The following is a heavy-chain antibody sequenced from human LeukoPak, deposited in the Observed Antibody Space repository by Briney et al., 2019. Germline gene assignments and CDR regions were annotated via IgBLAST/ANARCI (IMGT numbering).Heavy chain of an antibody. Sequence: GGSLRLSCTASGFTFGDYAMSWFRQAPGKGLEWVGFIGSKAYGGTTEYAASVKGRFTISRDDSKSIAYLQMNSLKTEDTAVYYCTRNWTGSNYYYYGMDVWGQGTTVTVSS. J-gene: IGHJ6*02. CDR2: IGSKAYGGTT. CDR1: GFTFGDYA. V-gene: IGHV3-49*03. D-gene: IGHD3/OR15-3a*01. CDR3: TRNWTGSNYYYYGMDV.